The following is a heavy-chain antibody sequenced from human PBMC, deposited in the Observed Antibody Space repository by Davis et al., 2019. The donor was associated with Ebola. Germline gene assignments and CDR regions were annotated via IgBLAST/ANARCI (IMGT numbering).Heavy chain of an antibody. CDR3: AREVRSDRSYSSGGRYFDL. CDR1: GFTFSSYA. D-gene: IGHD6-19*01. Sequence: GESLKISCAASGFTFSSYAMHWVRQAPGKGLEGVAVISYDGSNKYYEDSVKGRFTISRDNSKNTLYLQMNSLRAEDTAVYYCAREVRSDRSYSSGGRYFDLWGRGTLVIVSS. V-gene: IGHV3-30-3*01. CDR2: ISYDGSNK. J-gene: IGHJ2*01.